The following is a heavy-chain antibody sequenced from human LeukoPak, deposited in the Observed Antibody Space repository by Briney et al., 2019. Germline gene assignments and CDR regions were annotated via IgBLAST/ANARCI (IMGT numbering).Heavy chain of an antibody. CDR1: GGSISSYY. D-gene: IGHD6-13*01. CDR3: AKPHHRGSWFPFDY. J-gene: IGHJ4*02. CDR2: IYYSGST. Sequence: PSETLSLTCTVSGGSISSYYWSWIRQPPGKGLEWIGYIYYSGSTNYNPSLKSRVTISVDTSKNQFSLKLSSVTAADTAVYYCAKPHHRGSWFPFDYWGQGTLVTVSS. V-gene: IGHV4-59*08.